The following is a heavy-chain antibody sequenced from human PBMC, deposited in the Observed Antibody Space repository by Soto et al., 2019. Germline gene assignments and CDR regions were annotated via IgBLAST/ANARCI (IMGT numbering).Heavy chain of an antibody. J-gene: IGHJ5*02. CDR2: INHSGST. V-gene: IGHV4-34*01. CDR1: GGSFSGYY. D-gene: IGHD3-10*01. CDR3: ARVTYGSGSYYIFNWFDP. Sequence: SETLSLTCAVYGGSFSGYYWSWIRQPPGKGLEWIGEINHSGSTNYNLSLKSRVTISVDTSKNQFSLKLSSVTAADTAVYYCARVTYGSGSYYIFNWFDPWGQGTLVTVSS.